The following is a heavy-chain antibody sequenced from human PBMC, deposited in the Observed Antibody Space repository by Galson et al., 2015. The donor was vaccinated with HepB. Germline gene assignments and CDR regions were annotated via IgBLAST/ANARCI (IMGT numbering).Heavy chain of an antibody. CDR3: ARTPVVPAARLYYYYMDV. V-gene: IGHV1-69*13. CDR1: GGTFSSYA. Sequence: SVKVSCKASGGTFSSYAISWVRQAPGQGLEWMGGIIPIFGTANYAQKFQGRVTITADESTSTAYMELSSLRSEDTAVYYCARTPVVPAARLYYYYMDVWGKGTTVTVSS. CDR2: IIPIFGTA. J-gene: IGHJ6*03. D-gene: IGHD2-2*01.